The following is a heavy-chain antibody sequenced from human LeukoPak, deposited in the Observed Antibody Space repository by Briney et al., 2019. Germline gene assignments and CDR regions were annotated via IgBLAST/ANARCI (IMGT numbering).Heavy chain of an antibody. D-gene: IGHD2-15*01. J-gene: IGHJ4*02. CDR3: AKETLGYCSGGSCQGLNY. CDR2: IWFDGSNI. Sequence: PGRSLRLSCAASGFNFSSYGMHWVRQAPGKGLEWVTSIWFDGSNIHYADSVKGRVIISRDNSKSALYLQMNSLRAEDTAIYYCAKETLGYCSGGSCQGLNYWGQGTLVTVSS. CDR1: GFNFSSYG. V-gene: IGHV3-30*02.